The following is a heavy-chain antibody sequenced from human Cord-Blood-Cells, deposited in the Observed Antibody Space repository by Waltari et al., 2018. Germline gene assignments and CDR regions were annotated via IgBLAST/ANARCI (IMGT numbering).Heavy chain of an antibody. CDR2: TYYRSKWYN. Sequence: QVQLQQSGPGLVKPSQTLSLTCAISGDSVSSNSAAWNWIRQSPSRGLEWLGRTYYRSKWYNDYAVSVKSRITINPDTSKNQFSLQLNSVTPEDTAVYYCARGQEVERIAVAVYYFDYWGQGTLVTVSS. CDR3: ARGQEVERIAVAVYYFDY. D-gene: IGHD6-19*01. V-gene: IGHV6-1*01. CDR1: GDSVSSNSAA. J-gene: IGHJ4*02.